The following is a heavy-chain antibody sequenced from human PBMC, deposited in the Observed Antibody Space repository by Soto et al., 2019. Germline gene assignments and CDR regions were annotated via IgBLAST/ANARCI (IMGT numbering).Heavy chain of an antibody. CDR3: TKEKSVVDSGYDAFDV. CDR1: GFTFSAYE. V-gene: IGHV3-48*03. CDR2: VSASGGTI. J-gene: IGHJ3*01. D-gene: IGHD6-25*01. Sequence: GGSLRLSCAASGFTFSAYEMDWVRQAPGKGLEWVAYVSASGGTIFYADSVKGRFIISRDNAESSLSLQMNSLRADDTAVYYCTKEKSVVDSGYDAFDVWGQGTMVTVSS.